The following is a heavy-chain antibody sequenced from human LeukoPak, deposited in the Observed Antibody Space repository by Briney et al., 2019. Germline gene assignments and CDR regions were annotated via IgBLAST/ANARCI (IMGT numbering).Heavy chain of an antibody. V-gene: IGHV3-21*01. CDR2: ISSSSSYI. D-gene: IGHD3-3*01. J-gene: IGHJ4*02. CDR1: GFTFSSYS. CDR3: ARAGGLCYDFWSGYYTD. Sequence: GGSLRLSCAASGFTFSSYSMNWVRQAPGKGLEWVSSISSSSSYIYYADSVKGRFTISRDNAKNSLYLQMNSLRAEDTAVYYCARAGGLCYDFWSGYYTDWGQGTLVTVSS.